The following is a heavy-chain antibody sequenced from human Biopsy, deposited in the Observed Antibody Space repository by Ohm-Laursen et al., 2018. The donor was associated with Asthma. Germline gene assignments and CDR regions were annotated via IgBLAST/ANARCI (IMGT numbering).Heavy chain of an antibody. CDR3: VRGSSSWHHGPFHYYYGLDV. Sequence: SETLSLTCSLSSGSGGYMRSGNYYWGWIRQPPGKGLEWIGSIYYSGTTYYNPSLECRVTVSADTSKNQFSLKLTSVTAADTVVYYCVRGSSSWHHGPFHYYYGLDVWGQGTTATVSS. V-gene: IGHV4-39*01. CDR1: SGSGGYMRSGNYY. J-gene: IGHJ6*02. CDR2: IYYSGTT. D-gene: IGHD6-13*01.